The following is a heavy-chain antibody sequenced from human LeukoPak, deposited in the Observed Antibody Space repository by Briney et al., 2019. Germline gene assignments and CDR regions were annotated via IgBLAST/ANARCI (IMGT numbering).Heavy chain of an antibody. CDR1: GYTFTSYG. D-gene: IGHD2-2*01. CDR2: ISANSGGT. CDR3: ARGGPGYCSSSSCYTFDY. J-gene: IGHJ4*02. Sequence: ASVKVSCKASGYTFTSYGISWVRQAPGQGLEWMGWISANSGGTNYAQKFQGRVTMTRDTSISTAYMELNRLRSDDTAVYYCARGGPGYCSSSSCYTFDYWGQGTLVTVSS. V-gene: IGHV1-2*02.